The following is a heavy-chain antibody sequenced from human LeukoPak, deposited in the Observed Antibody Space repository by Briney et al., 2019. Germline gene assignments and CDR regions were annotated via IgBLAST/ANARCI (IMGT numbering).Heavy chain of an antibody. V-gene: IGHV3-7*01. CDR3: ARLRVNERYYYMDV. D-gene: IGHD2-8*01. Sequence: TGGSLRLSCAASGFTFSSYWMSWVRQAPGKGLEWVANIKQDGSEKYYVESVKGRFTISRDNAKNSLYLQMNSLRAEDTAVYYCARLRVNERYYYMDVWGKGTTVTVSS. CDR1: GFTFSSYW. J-gene: IGHJ6*03. CDR2: IKQDGSEK.